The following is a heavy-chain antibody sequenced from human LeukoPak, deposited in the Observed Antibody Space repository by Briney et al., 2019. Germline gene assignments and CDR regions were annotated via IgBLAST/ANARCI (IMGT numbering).Heavy chain of an antibody. V-gene: IGHV3-48*02. CDR2: ISSSSSTI. D-gene: IGHD1-14*01. CDR3: ARSLGPVDY. Sequence: GGSLRLSCAASGFTFSSYSMNWVRQAPGKGLEWVSYISSSSSTIYYADSVKGRFTISRDNAKNSLYLQMNSQRDEDTAVYYCARSLGPVDYWGQGTLVTVSS. J-gene: IGHJ4*02. CDR1: GFTFSSYS.